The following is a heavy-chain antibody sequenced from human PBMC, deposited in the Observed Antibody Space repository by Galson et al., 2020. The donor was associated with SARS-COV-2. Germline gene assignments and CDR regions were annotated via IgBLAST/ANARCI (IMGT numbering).Heavy chain of an antibody. D-gene: IGHD4-4*01. V-gene: IGHV3-23*01. J-gene: IGHJ4*02. CDR2: ISCSGSTT. CDR1: GFTLRTYD. Sequence: GESLKISCAASGFTLRTYDMNWLRQAPGKGLEWVSSISCSGSTTDYAGSVKGRFTISRDNSQNTLYLKMNSLRAEDTAVYYCAKRHGDSRGCDYWGQGARVTVSS. CDR3: AKRHGDSRGCDY.